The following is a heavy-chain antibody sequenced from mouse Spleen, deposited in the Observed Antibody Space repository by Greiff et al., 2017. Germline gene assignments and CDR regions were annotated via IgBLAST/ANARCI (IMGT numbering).Heavy chain of an antibody. CDR1: GFTFSDYG. D-gene: IGHD2-4*01. J-gene: IGHJ3*01. CDR3: AGVYDYDVFAY. CDR2: ISSGSSII. V-gene: IGHV5-17*01. Sequence: EVKLVESGGGLVKPGGSLKLSCAASGFTFSDYGMHWVRQAPEKGLEWVAYISSGSSIIYYADTVKGRFTISRDNAKNTLFLQMTSLRSEDTAIYYCAGVYDYDVFAYWGQGTLVTVSA.